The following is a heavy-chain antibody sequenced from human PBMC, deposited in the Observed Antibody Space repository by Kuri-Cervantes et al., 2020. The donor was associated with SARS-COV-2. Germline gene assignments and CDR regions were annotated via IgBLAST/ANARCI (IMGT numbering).Heavy chain of an antibody. J-gene: IGHJ6*03. V-gene: IGHV1-69*13. D-gene: IGHD3-10*01. Sequence: SVKVSCKASGGTFSNYAITWVRQAPGQGLEWMGWIIPMYGTTNYAQKFQGRVTITSDESTGTAYMELSRLRADDTAVYYCARGIWYAKLGGSDYYYQYMDVWGKGTTVTVSS. CDR2: IIPMYGTT. CDR1: GGTFSNYA. CDR3: ARGIWYAKLGGSDYYYQYMDV.